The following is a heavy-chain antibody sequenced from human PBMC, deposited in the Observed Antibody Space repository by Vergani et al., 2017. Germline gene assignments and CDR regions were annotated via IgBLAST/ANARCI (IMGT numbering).Heavy chain of an antibody. CDR2: ISGSGGST. D-gene: IGHD3-3*01. V-gene: IGHV3-23*01. Sequence: EVQLLESGGGLVQPGGSLRLSCAASGFTFSSYAMSWVRQAPGKGLEWASAISGSGGSTYYADSVKGRFTISRDNSKNTLYLQMNSLRAEDTAVYYCARGGGHYDFWSGHVHRYYFDYWGQGTLVTVSS. CDR3: ARGGGHYDFWSGHVHRYYFDY. J-gene: IGHJ4*02. CDR1: GFTFSSYA.